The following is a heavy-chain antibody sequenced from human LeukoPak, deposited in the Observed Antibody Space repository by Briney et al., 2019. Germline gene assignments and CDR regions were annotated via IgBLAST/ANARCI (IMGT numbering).Heavy chain of an antibody. V-gene: IGHV1-2*02. Sequence: ASVNVSFKASGYTFTGYHMHWVRQAPGQGLEWMGWINPNSGGTNYAQKFQGRVTMTRDTSISTAYMELSRLRSDDTAVYYRARVGITMIVDDAFDIWGQGTMVTVSS. J-gene: IGHJ3*02. CDR2: INPNSGGT. CDR3: ARVGITMIVDDAFDI. CDR1: GYTFTGYH. D-gene: IGHD3-22*01.